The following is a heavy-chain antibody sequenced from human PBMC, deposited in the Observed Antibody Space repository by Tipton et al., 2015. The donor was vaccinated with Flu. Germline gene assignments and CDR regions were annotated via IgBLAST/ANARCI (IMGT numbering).Heavy chain of an antibody. Sequence: SLRLSCAASGFTFGDYWMHWVRQAPGKGLEWVANINQDGSLNYYVDSVKGRFTISRDNAKNSLYLQMNNLRAEDTAVYYCGRAIGGSSSHWGQGTLVTVSS. D-gene: IGHD2-2*01. CDR1: GFTFGDYW. CDR3: GRAIGGSSSH. J-gene: IGHJ1*01. V-gene: IGHV3-7*01. CDR2: INQDGSLN.